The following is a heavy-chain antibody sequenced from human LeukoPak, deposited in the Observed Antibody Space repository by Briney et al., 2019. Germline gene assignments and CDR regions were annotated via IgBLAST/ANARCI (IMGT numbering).Heavy chain of an antibody. CDR3: ARAVPAAIRGNWFDP. D-gene: IGHD2-2*02. J-gene: IGHJ5*02. CDR2: IIPIFGTA. V-gene: IGHV1-69*01. Sequence: SVKVSCKASGGTFSSYAISWVRQAPGQGLEWMGGIIPIFGTANYAQKFQGRVTITADESTSTAYMELSSLRSEGTAVYYCARAVPAAIRGNWFDPWGQGTLVTVSS. CDR1: GGTFSSYA.